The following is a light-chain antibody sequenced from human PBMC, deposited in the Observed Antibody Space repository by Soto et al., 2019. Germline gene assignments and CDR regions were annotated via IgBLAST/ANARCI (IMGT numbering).Light chain of an antibody. CDR3: QQSTIWPPGIA. V-gene: IGKV3-11*01. Sequence: EILMTQSPATLSVPSGERETLCCRSSQIVSVFLACYQQKPGQAPRILIFDASNRATGIPARFSGSGSGTDFTLTIRRLETEDFAVYYCQQSTIWPPGIALGHGKRLEIK. CDR2: DAS. J-gene: IGKJ5*01. CDR1: QIVSVF.